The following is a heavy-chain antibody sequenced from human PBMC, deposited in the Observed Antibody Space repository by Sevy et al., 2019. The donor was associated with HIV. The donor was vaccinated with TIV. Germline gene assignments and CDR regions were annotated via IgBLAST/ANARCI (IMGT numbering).Heavy chain of an antibody. J-gene: IGHJ4*02. CDR1: GFTFSDYY. CDR2: ISNRSTYT. CDR3: ARVRYTSGVEYFDY. D-gene: IGHD6-19*01. Sequence: GGSLRLSCAASGFTFSDYYMSWIRQAPGKGLEWISYISNRSTYTNYGDSMKGRFTISRDNAKNSLYLQMNTQRAEDTAVYYCARVRYTSGVEYFDYWGQGTLVTVSS. V-gene: IGHV3-11*06.